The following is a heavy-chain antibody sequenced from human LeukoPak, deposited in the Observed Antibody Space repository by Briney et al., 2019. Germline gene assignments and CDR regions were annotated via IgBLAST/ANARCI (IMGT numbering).Heavy chain of an antibody. CDR2: VHHSGST. V-gene: IGHV4-34*01. J-gene: IGHJ4*02. CDR1: GGSPSGFY. Sequence: PSETLSLTCVVNGGSPSGFYWNWIRQPPGKGLEWIGDVHHSGSTNYNPSLESRVTISLDTSKNVVSLKLTSVTAADTAFYYCARSAYDYVWGTLGYWGQGTLVTVSS. CDR3: ARSAYDYVWGTLGY. D-gene: IGHD3-16*01.